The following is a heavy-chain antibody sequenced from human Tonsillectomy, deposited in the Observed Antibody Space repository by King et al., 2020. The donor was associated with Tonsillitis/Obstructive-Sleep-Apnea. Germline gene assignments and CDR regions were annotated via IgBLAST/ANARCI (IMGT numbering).Heavy chain of an antibody. CDR3: ARHLSDGGGDCYPTTLDI. CDR1: GGSISSSSYY. J-gene: IGHJ3*02. CDR2: FYYSGST. V-gene: IGHV4-39*01. Sequence: LQLQESGPGLVKPSETLSLTCTVSGGSISSSSYYWGWIRQPPGKGLEWIGSFYYSGSTYYNPSLKSRVTISVDTSKNQFSLKLSSVTAADTAVYYCARHLSDGGGDCYPTTLDIWGEGTMVTVSS. D-gene: IGHD2-21*01.